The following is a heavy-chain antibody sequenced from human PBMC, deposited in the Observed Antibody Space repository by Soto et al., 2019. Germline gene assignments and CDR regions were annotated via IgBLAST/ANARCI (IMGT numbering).Heavy chain of an antibody. CDR2: IHYTGST. CDR3: TGSVAGTNPSHV. V-gene: IGHV4-59*01. D-gene: IGHD6-19*01. J-gene: IGHJ4*02. CDR1: GASISSYY. Sequence: LSLTCTVSGASISSYYWSWIRQLPGKGLEWIGYIHYTGSTNYNPSLKSRVTISVDTSKNQFSLKLNSVTAADTAVYYCTGSVAGTNPSHVWGQGSLVTGSS.